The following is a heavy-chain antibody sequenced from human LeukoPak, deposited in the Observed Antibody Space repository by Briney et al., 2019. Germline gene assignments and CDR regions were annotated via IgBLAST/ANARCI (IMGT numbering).Heavy chain of an antibody. V-gene: IGHV3-20*04. D-gene: IGHD3-22*01. CDR3: AREEAIGYYDSSGPNAFDI. CDR2: INWNGGST. J-gene: IGHJ3*02. Sequence: GGSLRLSCAASGFTFDDYGMSWVRQAPGKGLEWVSGINWNGGSTGYADSVKGRFTISGDNAKNSLYLQMNSLRAEDTALYYCAREEAIGYYDSSGPNAFDIWGQGTMVTVSS. CDR1: GFTFDDYG.